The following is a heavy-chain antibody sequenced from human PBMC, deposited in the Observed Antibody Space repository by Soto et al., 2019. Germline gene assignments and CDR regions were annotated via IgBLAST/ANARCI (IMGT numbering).Heavy chain of an antibody. CDR1: GFTVSSNY. V-gene: IGHV3-66*01. CDR3: ARDASGFGERGWFDP. CDR2: IYSGGST. D-gene: IGHD3-10*01. J-gene: IGHJ5*02. Sequence: EVQLVESGGGLVQPGGSLRLSCAASGFTVSSNYMSWVRQAPGKGLEWVSVIYSGGSTYYADSVKGRFTISRDNSKTTLYLQMNSLRAEDTAVYYCARDASGFGERGWFDPWGQGTLVPVSS.